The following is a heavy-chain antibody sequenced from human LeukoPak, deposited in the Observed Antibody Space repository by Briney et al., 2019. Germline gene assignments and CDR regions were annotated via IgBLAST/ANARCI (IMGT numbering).Heavy chain of an antibody. CDR1: GFSFSRYS. J-gene: IGHJ4*02. D-gene: IGHD5-12*01. CDR3: ARDGGYSGYDADC. Sequence: GGSLRLSCAASGFSFSRYSMKWVRQAPGKGLEWVSYISDSSAMYYADSVRGRFTISRDNAKNSLFLQMSCLRVEDTGVYYCARDGGYSGYDADCWGPGTLVTVSS. V-gene: IGHV3-48*01. CDR2: ISDSSAM.